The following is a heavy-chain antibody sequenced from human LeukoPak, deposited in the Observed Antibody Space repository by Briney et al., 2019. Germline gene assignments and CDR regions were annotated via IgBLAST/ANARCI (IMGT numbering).Heavy chain of an antibody. CDR3: ARVRGFYYFDY. J-gene: IGHJ4*02. CDR2: ISGDNPGT. Sequence: GGSLRLSCEASGFTFSPYAMSWVRQTPGKGLEWVAAISGDNPGTYHASSVRGRFTISRDNSKNTVHLQMNSLRAEDTAVYYCARVRGFYYFDYWGQGTLVTVSS. CDR1: GFTFSPYA. D-gene: IGHD3-3*01. V-gene: IGHV3-23*01.